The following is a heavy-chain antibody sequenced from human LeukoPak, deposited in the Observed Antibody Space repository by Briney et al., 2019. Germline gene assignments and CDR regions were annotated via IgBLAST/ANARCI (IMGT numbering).Heavy chain of an antibody. V-gene: IGHV3-33*01. Sequence: QPGGSLRLSCAASGTTFSRHGMHWVRQAAGKGLEWVALIWYDGSIEYYADSVKGRFTISRDNSKNTLYLQMNSLRAEDSAVYYCARIFGELTTSDSWGRGTLVTVSS. D-gene: IGHD3-10*01. CDR3: ARIFGELTTSDS. CDR2: IWYDGSIE. CDR1: GTTFSRHG. J-gene: IGHJ4*02.